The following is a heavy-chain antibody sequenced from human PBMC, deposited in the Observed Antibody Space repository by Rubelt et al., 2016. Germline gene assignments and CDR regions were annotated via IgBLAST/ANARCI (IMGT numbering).Heavy chain of an antibody. CDR1: VGSISTNS. J-gene: IGHJ4*02. V-gene: IGHV3-21*05. D-gene: IGHD6-19*01. CDR3: AKDQGAVAGTNY. CDR2: INSGSGNI. Sequence: VQLQQSGPGLVKASGTLSLTCAVSVGSISTNSWWSWVRQPPGKGLEWVSHINSGSGNILYADSVKGRFTISRDIAKYSLYLPMNNLRAEDTAVYYCAKDQGAVAGTNYWGQGTLVTVSS.